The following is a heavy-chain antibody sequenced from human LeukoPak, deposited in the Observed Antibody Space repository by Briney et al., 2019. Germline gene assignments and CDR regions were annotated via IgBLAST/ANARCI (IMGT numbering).Heavy chain of an antibody. CDR1: GYTFTTYG. CDR2: ISVYNGNT. V-gene: IGHV1-18*01. D-gene: IGHD3-16*02. Sequence: ASVKVSCKASGYTFTTYGFSWVRQAPGQGLEWMGWISVYNGNTNYTQKLQGRVTMTTDTSTNTAYMELRSLRSDDTAIYYCARGYRLHLGDLSAVSPLDYWGQGTLVTVSS. J-gene: IGHJ4*02. CDR3: ARGYRLHLGDLSAVSPLDY.